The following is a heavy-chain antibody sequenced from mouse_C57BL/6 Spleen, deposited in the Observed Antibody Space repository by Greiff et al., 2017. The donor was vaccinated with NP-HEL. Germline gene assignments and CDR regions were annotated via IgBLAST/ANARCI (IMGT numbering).Heavy chain of an antibody. CDR3: ARQELGRGGYFDV. J-gene: IGHJ1*03. Sequence: QVQLQQPGAELVKPGASVKLSCKASGYTFTSYWMHWVKQRPGQGLEWIGMIHPNSGSTTYTEKFKNKATLTVDKSSSTAYMQLSSLTSEDSAVYYCARQELGRGGYFDVWGTGTTVTVSS. CDR1: GYTFTSYW. D-gene: IGHD4-1*01. V-gene: IGHV1-64*01. CDR2: IHPNSGST.